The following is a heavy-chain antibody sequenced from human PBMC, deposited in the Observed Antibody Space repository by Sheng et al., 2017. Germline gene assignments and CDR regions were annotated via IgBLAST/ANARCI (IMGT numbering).Heavy chain of an antibody. CDR1: GFTFSSYE. V-gene: IGHV3-48*03. CDR3: ARVGLVGATNEGDY. J-gene: IGHJ4*02. Sequence: EVQLVESGGGLVQPGGSLRLSCAASGFTFSSYEMNWVRQAPGKGLEWVSYISSSGSTIYYADSVKGRFTISRDNAKNSLYLQMNSLRAEDTAVYYCARVGLVGATNEGDYWGQGTPVTVSS. CDR2: ISSSGSTI. D-gene: IGHD1-26*01.